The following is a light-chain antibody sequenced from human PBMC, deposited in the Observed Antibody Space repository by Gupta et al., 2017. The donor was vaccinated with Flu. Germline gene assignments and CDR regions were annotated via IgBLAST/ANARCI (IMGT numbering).Light chain of an antibody. J-gene: IGKJ2*01. CDR1: QDISNY. Sequence: VGDRVTITCQASQDISNYLNWYQQKPGKAPKLLIYDASNLETGVPSRFSGSGSGTDFTFTISSLQPEDIATYYCQQYDNLHTFGQGTKLEIK. V-gene: IGKV1-33*01. CDR2: DAS. CDR3: QQYDNLHT.